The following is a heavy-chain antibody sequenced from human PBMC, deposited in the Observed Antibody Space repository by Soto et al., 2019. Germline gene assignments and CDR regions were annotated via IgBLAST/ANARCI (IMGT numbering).Heavy chain of an antibody. D-gene: IGHD2-2*01. CDR1: GGSISSYF. J-gene: IGHJ4*02. CDR2: IYYTGST. Sequence: SETLSLTCTVSGGSISSYFWSWIRQPPGKGLEWIGYIYYTGSTNYNPSLKSRVTMSVDTSKNQFSLKLSSVTAADTAVYYCAASQLLPAPFDYWGQGTLVTVSS. V-gene: IGHV4-59*12. CDR3: AASQLLPAPFDY.